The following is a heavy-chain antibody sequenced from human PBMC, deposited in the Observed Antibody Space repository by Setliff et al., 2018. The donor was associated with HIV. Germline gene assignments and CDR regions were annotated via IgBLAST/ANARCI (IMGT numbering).Heavy chain of an antibody. D-gene: IGHD1-26*01. CDR1: GYSFTNYA. CDR2: IHTEQGLP. CDR3: AREFIGARAFDI. J-gene: IGHJ3*02. V-gene: IGHV7-4-1*02. Sequence: GASVKVSCKASGYSFTNYAINWLRHAPGRGLEWMGWIHTEQGLPMYAQGFTGRFVFSLDTSVSTAYLQISSLKAEDTAVYFCAREFIGARAFDIWGQGTMVTVSS.